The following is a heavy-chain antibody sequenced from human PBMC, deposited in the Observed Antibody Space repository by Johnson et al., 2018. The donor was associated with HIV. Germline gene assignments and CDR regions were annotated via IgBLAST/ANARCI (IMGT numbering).Heavy chain of an antibody. CDR1: GFTFSSYA. V-gene: IGHV3-30*04. CDR2: ISYDGTYN. CDR3: ARDESGSSWSFDI. J-gene: IGHJ3*02. Sequence: QVQLVESGGGVVQPGKSLRLSCAASGFTFSSYAMHWVRQAPGKGLEWVAIISYDGTYNYYADSVKGRFTISRDNSKNTLHLQMNSLRPEDTAVYYCARDESGSSWSFDIWGQGTMVTVSS. D-gene: IGHD6-13*01.